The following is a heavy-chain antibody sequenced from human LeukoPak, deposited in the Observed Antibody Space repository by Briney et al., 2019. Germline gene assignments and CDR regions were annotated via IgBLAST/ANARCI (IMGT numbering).Heavy chain of an antibody. CDR1: GGSISSGSYY. CDR2: IYTSGST. J-gene: IGHJ4*02. D-gene: IGHD6-13*01. V-gene: IGHV4-61*02. CDR3: ARGARRYSIALDY. Sequence: SQTLSLTCPVSGGSISSGSYYWSWIRQPAGKGLEWIGRIYTSGSTNYNPSLKRRVTISVDTSKNQFSLKLSSVTAADTAVYYCARGARRYSIALDYWGQGTLVTVSS.